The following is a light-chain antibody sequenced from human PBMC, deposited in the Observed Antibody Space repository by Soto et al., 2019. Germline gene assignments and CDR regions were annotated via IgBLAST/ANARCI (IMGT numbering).Light chain of an antibody. CDR1: SSDVGGYNF. J-gene: IGLJ1*01. Sequence: QSVLTQPRSVSESPGQSVTISCTGTSSDVGGYNFVSWYQQHPDKAPKLMIYDVSKRPSGVPDRFSGSKSGYTASLTISGLQAEDEADYYCCSYAGSYSYVFGPGTKVTVL. CDR3: CSYAGSYSYV. CDR2: DVS. V-gene: IGLV2-11*01.